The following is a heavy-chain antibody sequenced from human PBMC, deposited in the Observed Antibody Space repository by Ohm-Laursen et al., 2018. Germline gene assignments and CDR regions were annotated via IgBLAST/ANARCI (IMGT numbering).Heavy chain of an antibody. J-gene: IGHJ6*02. V-gene: IGHV1-2*02. CDR1: GYTFTGYY. CDR3: ARVSRGADFWNPGYGMDV. D-gene: IGHD3-3*01. Sequence: ASVKVSCKASGYTFTGYYMHWVRQAPGQGLEWMGWINPKSGGTNYAQKFQGTVTMTRDTSISTAYMELSRLRSDDTAMYYCARVSRGADFWNPGYGMDVWGQGTTVTVSS. CDR2: INPKSGGT.